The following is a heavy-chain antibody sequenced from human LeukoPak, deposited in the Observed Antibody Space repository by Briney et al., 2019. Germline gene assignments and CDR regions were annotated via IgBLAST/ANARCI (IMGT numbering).Heavy chain of an antibody. J-gene: IGHJ3*02. CDR1: GFSITNYA. D-gene: IGHD1-7*01. CDR3: ATPRGGNYHGGFDI. V-gene: IGHV3-23*01. Sequence: GGCLRLSCAASGFSITNYAMNWVRQAPGKWLEWVSSIPGIDGSTYYADSVKGRSTISRDNSKNTLTLQMNGLRAEDTALYHCATPRGGNYHGGFDIWGQGTMVTVSS. CDR2: IPGIDGST.